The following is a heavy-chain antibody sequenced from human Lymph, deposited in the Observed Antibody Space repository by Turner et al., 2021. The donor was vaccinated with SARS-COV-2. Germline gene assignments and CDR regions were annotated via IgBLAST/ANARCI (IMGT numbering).Heavy chain of an antibody. Sequence: QVQLVESGGGVVQPGRSLRLSCSASGFTFSSYGMHWVRQAPGKGLEWLAVIWYDGSNKYYADFVKGRFTISRDNSKNTLYLQMNSLRAEDTAVYYCARVKGYNGYDLRYYYGMDVWGQGTTVTVSS. D-gene: IGHD5-12*01. CDR3: ARVKGYNGYDLRYYYGMDV. J-gene: IGHJ6*02. V-gene: IGHV3-33*01. CDR2: IWYDGSNK. CDR1: GFTFSSYG.